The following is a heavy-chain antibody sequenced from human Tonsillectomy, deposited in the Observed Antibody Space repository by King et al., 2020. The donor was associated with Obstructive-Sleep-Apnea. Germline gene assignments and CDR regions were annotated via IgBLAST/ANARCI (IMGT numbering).Heavy chain of an antibody. Sequence: QLVQSGAEVKNPGASVKVSCKASGYTFTAYAMHWVRQAPGQRHEWMGWINSGNGNTKYSQKFQGRVTITRDTSASTAYMELSSLRSEDTAVYYCARDGGGYYLFERVDYWGQGTLVTVSS. V-gene: IGHV1-3*01. CDR2: INSGNGNT. J-gene: IGHJ4*02. CDR3: ARDGGGYYLFERVDY. D-gene: IGHD3-3*01. CDR1: GYTFTAYA.